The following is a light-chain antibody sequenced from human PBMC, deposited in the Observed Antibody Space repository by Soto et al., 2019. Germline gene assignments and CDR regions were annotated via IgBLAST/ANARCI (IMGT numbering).Light chain of an antibody. V-gene: IGKV3-20*01. CDR2: GAS. Sequence: EIVLTQSPGTLSLSPGERATLSCGASQSVTSNYLAWYQQKPGQAPRLLIFGASIRATGIPDRFIGSGSGTDFTLTISRLEPEDFAVYYCQHYVTSLTTFGQGTTVDIK. CDR1: QSVTSNY. J-gene: IGKJ1*01. CDR3: QHYVTSLTT.